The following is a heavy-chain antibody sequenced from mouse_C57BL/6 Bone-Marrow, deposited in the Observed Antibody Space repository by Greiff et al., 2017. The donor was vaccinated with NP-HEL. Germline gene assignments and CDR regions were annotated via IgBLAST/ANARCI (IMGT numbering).Heavy chain of an antibody. CDR1: GYTFTTYS. CDR3: AGRSNFDYAMDY. V-gene: IGHV1-47*01. J-gene: IGHJ4*01. CDR2: FHPYNDDT. Sequence: QVQLQQSGAELVKPGASVKMSCKASGYTFTTYSIEWMKQSPGKCLEWIGNFHPYNDDTKYNEKFKGKATLTAEKSSSTVYLDLSRLTSDDSAVYYYAGRSNFDYAMDYGDRGTGVTVSS. D-gene: IGHD1-1*01.